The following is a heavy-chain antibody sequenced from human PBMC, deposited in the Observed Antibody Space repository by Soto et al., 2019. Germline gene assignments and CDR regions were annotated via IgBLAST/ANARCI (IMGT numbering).Heavy chain of an antibody. V-gene: IGHV5-51*01. CDR1: GYSFTSYW. CDR3: ARLPWGGDYGPGGYYYYMDV. D-gene: IGHD4-17*01. CDR2: IYPGDSDT. J-gene: IGHJ6*03. Sequence: GESLKISCKGSGYSFTSYWIGWVRHMPGKGLEWMGIIYPGDSDTRYSPSFQGQVTISADKSISTAYLQWSSLKASDTAMYYCARLPWGGDYGPGGYYYYMDVWGKGTTVTVSS.